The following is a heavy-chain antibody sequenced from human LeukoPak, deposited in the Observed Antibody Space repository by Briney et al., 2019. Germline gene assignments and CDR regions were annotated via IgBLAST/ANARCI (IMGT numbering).Heavy chain of an antibody. CDR1: GGSFSGYY. CDR3: ARSALAAGRGGNYYYYGMDV. CDR2: IYYSGST. V-gene: IGHV4-34*01. J-gene: IGHJ6*02. D-gene: IGHD6-13*01. Sequence: KPSETLSLTCAVYGGSFSGYYWSWIRQPPGKGLEWIGSIYYSGSTYYNPSLKSRVTISVDTSKNQFSLKLSSVTAADTAVYYCARSALAAGRGGNYYYYGMDVWGQGTTVTVSS.